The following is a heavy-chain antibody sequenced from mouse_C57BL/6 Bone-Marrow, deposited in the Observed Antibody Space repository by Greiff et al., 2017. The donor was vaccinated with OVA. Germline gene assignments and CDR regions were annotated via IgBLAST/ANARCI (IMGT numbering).Heavy chain of an antibody. J-gene: IGHJ1*03. CDR2: IRLKSDNYAT. V-gene: IGHV6-3*01. CDR1: GFTFSNYW. Sequence: DVMLVESGGGLVQPGGSMKLSCVASGFTFSNYWMNWVRQSPEKGLEWVAQIRLKSDNYATHYAESVKGRFTISRDDSKSSVYLQMNNLRAEDTGIYYCTDLWYFDVWGTGTTVTVSS. CDR3: TDLWYFDV.